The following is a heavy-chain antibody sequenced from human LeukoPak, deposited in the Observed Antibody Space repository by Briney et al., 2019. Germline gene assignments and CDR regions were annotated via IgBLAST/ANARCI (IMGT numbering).Heavy chain of an antibody. CDR1: GFTFSSYE. CDR3: ARDHFYESSGYYFRNFDY. V-gene: IGHV3-48*03. Sequence: GGSLRLSCAASGFTFSSYEMNWVRQAPGRGLEWVSYISSSGSTIYYADSVKGRFTISRDNAKNSLYLQMNSLRAEDTAVYYCARDHFYESSGYYFRNFDYWGQGTLVTVSS. J-gene: IGHJ4*02. D-gene: IGHD3-22*01. CDR2: ISSSGSTI.